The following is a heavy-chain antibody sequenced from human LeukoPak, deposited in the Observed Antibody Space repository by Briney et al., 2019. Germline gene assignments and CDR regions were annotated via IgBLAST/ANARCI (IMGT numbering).Heavy chain of an antibody. J-gene: IGHJ4*02. V-gene: IGHV6-1*01. Sequence: SQTLPLTCAISGDIVSSTSAIWNWIRQSPSRGLEWLGRTYYRSKWYNDYAVSVKSRITINSDTSKNQFILQLNSVTPEDTAVYYCASSKNHFDYWGQGTLVTVSS. D-gene: IGHD1-14*01. CDR3: ASSKNHFDY. CDR2: TYYRSKWYN. CDR1: GDIVSSTSAI.